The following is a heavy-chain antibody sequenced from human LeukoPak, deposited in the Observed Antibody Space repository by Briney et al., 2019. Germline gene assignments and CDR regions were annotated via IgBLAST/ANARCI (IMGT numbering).Heavy chain of an antibody. Sequence: GGSVRLSCAASGFSFSSYGMRWVRQAPGKGLEWVAVIWYDGSNKYYGDSVKGRFTISRDNSKNTLYLQMNSLRAEDTALYYCARDMSSWAMVRGLSNWFDPWGQGTLVTVSS. CDR2: IWYDGSNK. CDR3: ARDMSSWAMVRGLSNWFDP. V-gene: IGHV3-33*01. CDR1: GFSFSSYG. J-gene: IGHJ5*02. D-gene: IGHD3-10*01.